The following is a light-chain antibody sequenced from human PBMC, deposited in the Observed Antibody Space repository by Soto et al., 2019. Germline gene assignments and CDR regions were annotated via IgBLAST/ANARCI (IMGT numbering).Light chain of an antibody. CDR2: WAS. Sequence: DSLMTQSPASLAVSLCERATINFKSSQTALYSSSNKNYLGWYQQKPGQAPKVLIYWASNRESGVPERFSGSGSGTDFTLTISSLQAEDVAVYYCQQYYSIPWTFGQGTKVDIK. J-gene: IGKJ1*01. CDR3: QQYYSIPWT. V-gene: IGKV4-1*01. CDR1: QTALYSSSNKNY.